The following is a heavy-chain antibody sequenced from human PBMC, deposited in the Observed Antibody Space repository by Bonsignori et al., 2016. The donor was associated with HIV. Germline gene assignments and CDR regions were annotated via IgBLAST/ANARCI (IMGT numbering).Heavy chain of an antibody. D-gene: IGHD3-3*01. CDR2: ISSSGSTI. V-gene: IGHV3-11*01. CDR3: ARVTTYYDFWSGYSPEAFDI. Sequence: WIRQPPGKGLEWVSYISSSGSTIYYADSVKGRFTISRDNAKNSLYLQMNSLRAEDTAVYYCARVTTYYDFWSGYSPEAFDIWGQGTMVTVSS. J-gene: IGHJ3*02.